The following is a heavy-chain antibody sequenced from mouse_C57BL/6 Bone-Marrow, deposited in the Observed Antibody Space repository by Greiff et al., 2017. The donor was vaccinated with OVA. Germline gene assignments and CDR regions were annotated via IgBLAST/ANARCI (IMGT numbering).Heavy chain of an antibody. J-gene: IGHJ4*01. V-gene: IGHV1-55*01. CDR1: GYTFTSYW. CDR3: AREGGTGTYAMDY. D-gene: IGHD4-1*01. Sequence: VQLQQPGAELVKPGASVKMSCKASGYTFTSYWITWVKQRPGQGLEWIGDIYPGSGSTNYNEKFKSKATLTVDTSSSTAYMQLSSLPSEDSAVYYCAREGGTGTYAMDYWGQGTSVTVSS. CDR2: IYPGSGST.